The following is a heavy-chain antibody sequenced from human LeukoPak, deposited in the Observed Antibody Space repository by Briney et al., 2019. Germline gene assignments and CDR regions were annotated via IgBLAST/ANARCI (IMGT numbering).Heavy chain of an antibody. V-gene: IGHV3-21*01. CDR3: ARDGEIYDSSGYYYFTTSYYYYYMDV. CDR1: GFTFSSYS. D-gene: IGHD3-22*01. J-gene: IGHJ6*03. Sequence: GGSLRLSCAASGFTFSSYSMNWVRQAPGKGLEWVSSISSSSYIYYADSVKGRFTISRDNAKNSLYLQMNSLRAEDTAVYYCARDGEIYDSSGYYYFTTSYYYYYMDVWGKGTTVTVSS. CDR2: ISSSSYI.